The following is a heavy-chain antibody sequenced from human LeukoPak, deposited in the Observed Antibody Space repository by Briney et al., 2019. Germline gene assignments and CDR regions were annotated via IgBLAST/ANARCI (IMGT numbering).Heavy chain of an antibody. CDR1: GYTFTSYG. CDR3: ARDGYGDSSLFDY. J-gene: IGHJ4*02. Sequence: SVKVSCKASGYTFTSYGISWVRQAPGQGLEWMGGIIPIFGTANYAQKFQGRVTITADESTSTAYMELSSLRSEDTAVYYCARDGYGDSSLFDYWGQGTLVTVSS. CDR2: IIPIFGTA. V-gene: IGHV1-69*13. D-gene: IGHD4-17*01.